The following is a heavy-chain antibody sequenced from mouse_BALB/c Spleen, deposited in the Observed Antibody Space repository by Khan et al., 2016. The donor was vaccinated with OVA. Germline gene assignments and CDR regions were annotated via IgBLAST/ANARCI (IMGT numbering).Heavy chain of an antibody. V-gene: IGHV10-1*02. D-gene: IGHD3-1*01. CDR2: IRNKSNNYAT. CDR1: GFTFNTYA. J-gene: IGHJ2*01. Sequence: EVQLVESGGGLVQPKGSLKLACAASGFTFNTYAMNWVRQAPGKGLEWVARIRNKSNNYATYYADSVKDRFTISRDDSQTMLYLQMSNLKTEDTAMDYCVRSSGYYFDYWGQGTTLTVSS. CDR3: VRSSGYYFDY.